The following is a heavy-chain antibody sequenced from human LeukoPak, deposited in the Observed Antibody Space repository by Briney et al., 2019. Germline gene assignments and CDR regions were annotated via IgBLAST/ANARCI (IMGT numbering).Heavy chain of an antibody. Sequence: ASVKVSCKASGYTFTGYYMHWVRQAPGQGLEWMGWINPNSGGTNYAQKFQGRVTMTRDTSISTAYMELSRLRSDDTAVYYCARGTEDIVVVPAATSGMDVWGKGTTVTVSS. CDR2: INPNSGGT. CDR3: ARGTEDIVVVPAATSGMDV. J-gene: IGHJ6*04. V-gene: IGHV1-2*02. CDR1: GYTFTGYY. D-gene: IGHD2-2*01.